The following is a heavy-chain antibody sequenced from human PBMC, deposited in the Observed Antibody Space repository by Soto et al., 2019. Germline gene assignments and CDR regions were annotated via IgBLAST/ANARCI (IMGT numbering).Heavy chain of an antibody. CDR1: GASISTYY. Sequence: SETLSLTCSVSGASISTYYWSWIRQPPGKGLEWIGHIYYSGSTKYNPSLKRRVTITIDTSKNQLSLKLSSLTAADTAVYSCARGPIMTTFGGVPEALNWFDPWGQGTLVTVSS. J-gene: IGHJ5*02. CDR3: ARGPIMTTFGGVPEALNWFDP. V-gene: IGHV4-59*01. CDR2: IYYSGST. D-gene: IGHD3-16*01.